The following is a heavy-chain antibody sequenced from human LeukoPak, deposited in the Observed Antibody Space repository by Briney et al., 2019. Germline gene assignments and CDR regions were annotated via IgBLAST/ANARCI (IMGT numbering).Heavy chain of an antibody. J-gene: IGHJ4*02. CDR1: GYTFTSYG. D-gene: IGHD4-11*01. Sequence: AAVKVSCKASGYTFTSYGISWVRQAPGQGLEWMGWISAYNGNTNYAQKFQGRVTMTEDTSTDTAYMELSSLRSEDTAVYYCATVTTRSPGDFDYWGQGTLVTVSS. CDR2: ISAYNGNT. V-gene: IGHV1-18*01. CDR3: ATVTTRSPGDFDY.